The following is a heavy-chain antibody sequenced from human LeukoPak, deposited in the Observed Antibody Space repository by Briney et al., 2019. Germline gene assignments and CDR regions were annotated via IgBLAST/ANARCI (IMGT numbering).Heavy chain of an antibody. CDR2: IYYSGST. J-gene: IGHJ4*02. V-gene: IGHV4-59*01. Sequence: SETLSLTCTVSGGSISSYYWSWIRQPPGKGLEWIGYIYYSGSTNYNPSLKSRVTISVDTSKNQFSLKLSSVTAADTAVYYCARVAPGWYFDYWGQGTLVTVSS. CDR3: ARVAPGWYFDY. CDR1: GGSISSYY.